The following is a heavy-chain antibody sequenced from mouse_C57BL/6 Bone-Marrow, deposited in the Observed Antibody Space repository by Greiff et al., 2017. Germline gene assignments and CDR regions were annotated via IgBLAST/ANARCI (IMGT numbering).Heavy chain of an antibody. D-gene: IGHD2-4*01. J-gene: IGHJ3*01. Sequence: VQLQQSGAELVRPGSSVKMSCKTSGYTFTSYGINWVKQRPGKGLEWIGYIYIGNGYTEYNEKFKGKATLTSDTSSSTAYMPLISLTSEDSAIYFCSRFPIYYDYSCFAYWGQGTLVTVSA. CDR1: GYTFTSYG. CDR3: SRFPIYYDYSCFAY. V-gene: IGHV1-58*01. CDR2: IYIGNGYT.